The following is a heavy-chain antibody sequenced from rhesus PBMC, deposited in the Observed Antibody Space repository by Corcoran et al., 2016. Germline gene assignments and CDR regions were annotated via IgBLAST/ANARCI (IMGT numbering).Heavy chain of an antibody. V-gene: IGHV4-173*01. J-gene: IGHJ3*01. CDR3: ARVEYCTGSGCYGAFDF. Sequence: QLQLQESGPGLVKPSETLSLTCAVSGGSISSNYWSWIRQPPGKGLEWIGRISGSGGNTDYNPSLKSRVTISTDTSKNQFSLKLSSVTAADTAVYYCARVEYCTGSGCYGAFDFWGQGLRVTVSS. CDR1: GGSISSNY. CDR2: ISGSGGNT. D-gene: IGHD2-21*01.